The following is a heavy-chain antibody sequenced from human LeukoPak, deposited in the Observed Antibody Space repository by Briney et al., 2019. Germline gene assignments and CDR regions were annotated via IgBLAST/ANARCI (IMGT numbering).Heavy chain of an antibody. D-gene: IGHD2-8*01. J-gene: IGHJ4*02. CDR3: ATDNGGVGASDY. V-gene: IGHV4-59*01. Sequence: PSETLSLTCTVSGGSISSYHWSWIRQPPGKGLEWIGYIYYTGSTNSNPSLKSRVTISLDKSKNQFSLNLASVTAADTAMYYCATDNGGVGASDYWGQGTLVTVSS. CDR1: GGSISSYH. CDR2: IYYTGST.